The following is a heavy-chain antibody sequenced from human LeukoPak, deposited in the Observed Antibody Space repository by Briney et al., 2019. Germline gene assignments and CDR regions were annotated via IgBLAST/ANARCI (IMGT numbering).Heavy chain of an antibody. D-gene: IGHD1-26*01. J-gene: IGHJ4*02. Sequence: GGSLRLSCAASGFTFSSYSMNWVRQAPGQGLEWVSYISSSSSTIYYADSVKGRFTISRDNAKNSLYLQMNSLRAEDTAVYYCASIVRAIYWGQGTLVTVSS. V-gene: IGHV3-48*01. CDR2: ISSSSSTI. CDR3: ASIVRAIY. CDR1: GFTFSSYS.